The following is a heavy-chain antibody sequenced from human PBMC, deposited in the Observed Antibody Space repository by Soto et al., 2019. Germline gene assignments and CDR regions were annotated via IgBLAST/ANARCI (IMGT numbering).Heavy chain of an antibody. CDR2: IYTSGSP. D-gene: IGHD2-15*01. V-gene: IGHV4-4*07. Sequence: SETLSLTCSVSGGSISRYYWSWIRQPAGKGLEWIGRIYTSGSPNYNPSLKSRVTMSVDTSKNQFSLNLRSVTAADTAVYYCARYSNNCFDPWGQGTLVTVSS. CDR1: GGSISRYY. CDR3: ARYSNNCFDP. J-gene: IGHJ5*02.